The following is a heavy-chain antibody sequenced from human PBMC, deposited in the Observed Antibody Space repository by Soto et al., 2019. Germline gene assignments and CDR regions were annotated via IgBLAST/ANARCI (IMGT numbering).Heavy chain of an antibody. CDR3: ARESGDNWDYEAY. J-gene: IGHJ4*02. CDR1: GGSITSYR. CDR2: INTSGNT. V-gene: IGHV4-4*07. D-gene: IGHD1-7*01. Sequence: QVQLQESGPGLVKTLETLSLTCTVSGGSITSYRWSWIRQSAGKGLEWIGRINTSGNTHYNPSLKSRVTVSIDTSRNQFFLTVNSVTAADSAVYYCARESGDNWDYEAYWGQGTPVTVSS.